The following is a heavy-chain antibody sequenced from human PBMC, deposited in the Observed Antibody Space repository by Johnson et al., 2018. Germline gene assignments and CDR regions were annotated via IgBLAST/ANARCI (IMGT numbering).Heavy chain of an antibody. J-gene: IGHJ6*02. CDR1: GFTFSSYA. D-gene: IGHD6-6*01. CDR2: ISGSGGST. Sequence: VQSGGSLRLSCAASGFTFSSYAMSWVRQAPGKGLEWVSAISGSGGSTYYADSVKGRFTISRDNSKNTLYLQMNSLRAEDTAVYYCAKDSAARDFYYYGMDVWGQGTTVTVSS. V-gene: IGHV3-23*01. CDR3: AKDSAARDFYYYGMDV.